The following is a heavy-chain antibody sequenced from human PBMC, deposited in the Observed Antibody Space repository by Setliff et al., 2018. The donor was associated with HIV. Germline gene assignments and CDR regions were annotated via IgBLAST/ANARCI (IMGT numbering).Heavy chain of an antibody. Sequence: ASVKVSCKASGYSFSDYYIHWVRQAPGHGFQWMGWISPKYGGTNYAQNFQGRVTMTMDTSISTAYMELSSLGSDDTAVYFCARDTSSSYWGQGTPVTVS. CDR3: ARDTSSSY. J-gene: IGHJ4*02. D-gene: IGHD2-2*01. CDR2: ISPKYGGT. V-gene: IGHV1-2*02. CDR1: GYSFSDYY.